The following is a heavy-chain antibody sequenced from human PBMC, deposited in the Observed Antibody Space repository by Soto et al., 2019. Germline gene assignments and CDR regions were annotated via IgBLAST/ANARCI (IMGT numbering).Heavy chain of an antibody. CDR2: IIPIFGTA. CDR3: ARKPMAATGSYYLDY. Sequence: SVKVSCKASGGTFSNYGISWVLQAPGQGLEWMGGIIPIFGTANYAQKFQGRVTITADESTSTAYMELSSLRSEDTAVYYCARKPMAATGSYYLDYWGQGTLVTVSS. V-gene: IGHV1-69*13. J-gene: IGHJ4*02. D-gene: IGHD6-13*01. CDR1: GGTFSNYG.